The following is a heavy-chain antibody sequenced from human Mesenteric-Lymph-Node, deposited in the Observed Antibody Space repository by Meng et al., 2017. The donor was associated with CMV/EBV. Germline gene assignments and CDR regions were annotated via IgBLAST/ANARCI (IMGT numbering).Heavy chain of an antibody. Sequence: GGSLRLSCETSGYPFTSYWIAWVRQMPGKGLEWMGFIYPGDSDIRYSPSFQGQVTLSADNSINTAYLQWSSLKASDTAMYYCAAGGSDSSRGDSFDVWGQGTMVTVSS. V-gene: IGHV5-51*01. CDR3: AAGGSDSSRGDSFDV. CDR2: IYPGDSDI. CDR1: GYPFTSYW. D-gene: IGHD5-12*01. J-gene: IGHJ3*01.